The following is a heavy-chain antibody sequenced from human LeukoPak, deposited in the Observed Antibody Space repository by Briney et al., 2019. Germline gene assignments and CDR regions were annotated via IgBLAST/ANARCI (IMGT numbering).Heavy chain of an antibody. Sequence: GGSLRLSCAASGFTFSSYGMHWVRQAPGKGLEWVAFIRYDGSNTYYADSVKGRFTISRDNSKNTLYLQMNSLRAEDTAVYYCAKDNGDSSGYSLLFDYWGQGTLVTVSS. CDR1: GFTFSSYG. V-gene: IGHV3-30*02. D-gene: IGHD3-22*01. CDR2: IRYDGSNT. J-gene: IGHJ4*02. CDR3: AKDNGDSSGYSLLFDY.